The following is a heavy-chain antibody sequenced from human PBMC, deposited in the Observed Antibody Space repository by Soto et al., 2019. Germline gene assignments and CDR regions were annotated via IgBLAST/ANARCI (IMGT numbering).Heavy chain of an antibody. J-gene: IGHJ4*02. Sequence: GGSLRLSCAASGFTFSSYGMHWVRQAPGKGLEWVAVISYDGSNKYYADSVKGRFTISRDNSKNTLYLQMNSLRAEDTAVYYCAKDPRDYYGSGEYWGQGTLVTVSS. CDR3: AKDPRDYYGSGEY. CDR1: GFTFSSYG. CDR2: ISYDGSNK. V-gene: IGHV3-30*18. D-gene: IGHD3-10*01.